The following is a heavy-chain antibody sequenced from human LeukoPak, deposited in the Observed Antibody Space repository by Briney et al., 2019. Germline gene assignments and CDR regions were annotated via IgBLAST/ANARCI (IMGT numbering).Heavy chain of an antibody. CDR2: ISSSGTYI. Sequence: GGSLRLSCTASGFTFRSSSFNWVRQVQGKGLEWASSISSSGTYIYYADSVEGRFTISRDTAKNSLFLQMDSLRAEDTGVYFCAREFGNADTYGNVPLGHWGQGTLVTVSS. D-gene: IGHD5-18*01. CDR3: AREFGNADTYGNVPLGH. CDR1: GFTFRSSS. V-gene: IGHV3-21*01. J-gene: IGHJ4*02.